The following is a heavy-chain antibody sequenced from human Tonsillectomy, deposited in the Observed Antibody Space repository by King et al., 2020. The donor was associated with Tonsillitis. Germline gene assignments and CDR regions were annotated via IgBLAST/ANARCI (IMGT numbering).Heavy chain of an antibody. J-gene: IGHJ5*02. Sequence: VQLVESGGGVVQPGRSLRLSCAASGFTFSSYGMHWVRQAPGKGLEWVAVISYDGSNKYYADSVKGRFTISRDNSKNTLYLQMNSLRAEDTAVYYCAKDGSGGFDPWGQGPLVTVSS. CDR3: AKDGSGGFDP. CDR2: ISYDGSNK. D-gene: IGHD1-26*01. V-gene: IGHV3-30*18. CDR1: GFTFSSYG.